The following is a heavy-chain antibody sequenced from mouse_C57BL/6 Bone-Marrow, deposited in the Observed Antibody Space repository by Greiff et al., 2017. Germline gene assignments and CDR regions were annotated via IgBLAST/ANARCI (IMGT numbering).Heavy chain of an antibody. Sequence: VQLQQSGAELARPGASVKLSCKASGYTFTSYGISWVKQRTGQGLEWIGEIYPRSGNTYYNEKFKGKATLTVDTSSSTAYMQLSSLTSEDSAVYYCAREGPRWYFDVWGTGTTVTVSS. V-gene: IGHV1-81*01. CDR2: IYPRSGNT. CDR1: GYTFTSYG. CDR3: AREGPRWYFDV. J-gene: IGHJ1*03. D-gene: IGHD3-3*01.